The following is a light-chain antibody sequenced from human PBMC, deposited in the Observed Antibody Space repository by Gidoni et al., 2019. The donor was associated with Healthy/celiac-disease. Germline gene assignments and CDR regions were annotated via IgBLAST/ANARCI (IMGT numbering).Light chain of an antibody. CDR1: SSDVGSYNL. CDR3: CSYAGSSTYVV. Sequence: ALTQLASVSASPGPPITISCTGTSSDVGSYNLVSWYQHHPGKAPKLMIYEVSKRPSGVSNLFSGSKSGNTASLTISGLQAEDEADYYCCSYAGSSTYVVFGGGTKLTVL. CDR2: EVS. V-gene: IGLV2-23*02. J-gene: IGLJ2*01.